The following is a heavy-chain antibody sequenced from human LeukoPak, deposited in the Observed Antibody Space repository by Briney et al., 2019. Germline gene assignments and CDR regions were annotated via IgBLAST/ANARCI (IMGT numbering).Heavy chain of an antibody. CDR2: ISYDGSNK. CDR3: ARAMGNWNDASELDP. Sequence: PGGSLRLSGAASGFTFSSYAMHWVRQAPGKGLEWVAVISYDGSNKYYADSVKGRFTISRDNSKNTLYLQMNSLRAEDTAVYYCARAMGNWNDASELDPWGQGTLVTVSS. V-gene: IGHV3-30*04. J-gene: IGHJ5*02. D-gene: IGHD1-1*01. CDR1: GFTFSSYA.